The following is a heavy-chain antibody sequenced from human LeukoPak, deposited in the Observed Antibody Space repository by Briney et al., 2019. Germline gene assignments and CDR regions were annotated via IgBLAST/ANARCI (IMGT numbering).Heavy chain of an antibody. CDR3: ARDKSKRIGIVGATMPFDY. Sequence: ASVKVSCKASGYTFTIYYMHWVRQAPGQGLEWMGIINPSGGSTSYAQKFQGRVTMTRDTSTSTVYMELSSLRSEDTAVYYCARDKSKRIGIVGATMPFDYWGQGTLVTVSS. J-gene: IGHJ4*02. D-gene: IGHD1-26*01. CDR1: GYTFTIYY. V-gene: IGHV1-46*01. CDR2: INPSGGST.